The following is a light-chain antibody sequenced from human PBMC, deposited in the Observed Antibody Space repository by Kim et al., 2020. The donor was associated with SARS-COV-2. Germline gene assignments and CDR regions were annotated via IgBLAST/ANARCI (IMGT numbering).Light chain of an antibody. J-gene: IGKJ1*01. CDR1: QSVSDW. CDR3: QQYNSDSPRT. Sequence: GDRVTITCRASQSVSDWLAWYQQKPGKAPKLLIYRASSLESGVPSRFSGGGSGTEFTLTISSLQPDDFATYYCQQYNSDSPRTFGQGTKVDIK. CDR2: RAS. V-gene: IGKV1-5*03.